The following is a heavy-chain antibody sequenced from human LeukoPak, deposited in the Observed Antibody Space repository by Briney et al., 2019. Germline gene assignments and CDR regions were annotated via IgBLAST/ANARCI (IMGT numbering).Heavy chain of an antibody. CDR1: GSTFSSYS. CDR3: AREKAAASMDV. Sequence: PGGSLRLSCAASGSTFSSYSMNWVRQAPGKGLEWVSSISSSSSYIYYADSVKGRFTISRDDAKNTLYLQMNSLRAEDTAVYYCAREKAAASMDVWGKGTTVTISS. D-gene: IGHD6-13*01. V-gene: IGHV3-21*01. J-gene: IGHJ6*03. CDR2: ISSSSSYI.